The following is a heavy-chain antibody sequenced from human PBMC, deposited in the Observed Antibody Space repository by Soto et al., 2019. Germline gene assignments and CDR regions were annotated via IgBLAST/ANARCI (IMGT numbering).Heavy chain of an antibody. D-gene: IGHD3-3*01. CDR2: ISGSGGST. Sequence: GXSLELACAASGFNFSIYAMTWVRQGPCTGLEWVSAISGSGGSTYYADSVKGRFTISRDNSKITLYLQMNSLRAEDTAVYYCAKDRRLDFWSGYYSDYWGQGTLVTVSS. V-gene: IGHV3-23*01. J-gene: IGHJ4*02. CDR3: AKDRRLDFWSGYYSDY. CDR1: GFNFSIYA.